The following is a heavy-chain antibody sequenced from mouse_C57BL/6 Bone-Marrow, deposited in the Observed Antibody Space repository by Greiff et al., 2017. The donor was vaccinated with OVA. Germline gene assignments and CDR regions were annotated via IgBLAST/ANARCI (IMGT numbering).Heavy chain of an antibody. D-gene: IGHD2-2*01. CDR3: ARRRDYGYDEFAY. V-gene: IGHV5-6*02. Sequence: DVKLVESGGDLVKPGGSLKLSCAASGFTFSSYGMSWVRQTPDKRLEWVATISSGGSYTYYPASVKGRFTISRDNAKNTLYLQMSSLKSEDTAMYYCARRRDYGYDEFAYWGQGTLVTVSA. J-gene: IGHJ3*01. CDR2: ISSGGSYT. CDR1: GFTFSSYG.